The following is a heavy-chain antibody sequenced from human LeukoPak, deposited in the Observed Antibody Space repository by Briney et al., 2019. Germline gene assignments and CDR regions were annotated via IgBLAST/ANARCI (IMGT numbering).Heavy chain of an antibody. CDR1: GYSISSGYY. V-gene: IGHV4-38-2*02. J-gene: IGHJ6*04. CDR3: ARRILMDV. Sequence: PSETLSLTCTVSGYSISSGYYWAWIRQPPGKGLEWIGSIFHTGSTYHNPSLKSRVTISVDTSKNQFSLKLNSVTAADTAVYYCARRILMDVWGKGTTVTVSS. CDR2: IFHTGST. D-gene: IGHD2-15*01.